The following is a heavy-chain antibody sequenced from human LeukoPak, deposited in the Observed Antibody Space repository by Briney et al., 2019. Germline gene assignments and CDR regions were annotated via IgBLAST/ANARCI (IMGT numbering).Heavy chain of an antibody. Sequence: SETLSLTCAVSGYSISSGYYWGWIRQPPGKGLEWIGTIYHNGNTYYNPSLNSRATISVDTSRNQFSLELSSVTAADTAVFYCARAPPMGATYFDYWGQGTLVTVSS. J-gene: IGHJ4*02. V-gene: IGHV4-38-2*01. CDR3: ARAPPMGATYFDY. CDR2: IYHNGNT. D-gene: IGHD1-26*01. CDR1: GYSISSGYY.